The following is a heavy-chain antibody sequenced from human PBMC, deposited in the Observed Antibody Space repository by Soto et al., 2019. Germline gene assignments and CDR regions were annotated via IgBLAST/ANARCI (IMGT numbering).Heavy chain of an antibody. CDR1: GYSVSSKSAA. Sequence: SQTLALSCTISGYSVSSKSAACHLIRQSPSRGLELLVMTYYRSKWSSNYAVSVKSRITINPDTSQNQFSLQLRSVTTADTAMYYCARPGDYLVDYWGQGTLVTVSS. V-gene: IGHV6-1*01. J-gene: IGHJ4*02. CDR2: TYYRSKWSS. CDR3: ARPGDYLVDY. D-gene: IGHD7-27*01.